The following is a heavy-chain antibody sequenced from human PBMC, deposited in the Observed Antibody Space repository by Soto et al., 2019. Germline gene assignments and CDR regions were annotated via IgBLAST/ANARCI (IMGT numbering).Heavy chain of an antibody. CDR2: ISSSSSYI. Sequence: EVQLVESGGGLVKPGGSLRLSCAASGFTFSSYSMNWVRQAPGKGLEWVSSISSSSSYIYYADSVKGRVTISRDNAKNSLYRQMNSLRAEDTAVYYCARDGGYSYGQSNFDYWGQGTLVTVSS. CDR3: ARDGGYSYGQSNFDY. CDR1: GFTFSSYS. J-gene: IGHJ4*02. V-gene: IGHV3-21*01. D-gene: IGHD5-18*01.